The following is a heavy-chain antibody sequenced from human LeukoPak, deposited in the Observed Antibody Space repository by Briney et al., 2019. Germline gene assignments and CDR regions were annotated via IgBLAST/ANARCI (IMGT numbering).Heavy chain of an antibody. CDR1: GFTFSSYS. J-gene: IGHJ3*02. V-gene: IGHV3-21*01. CDR3: ARGWQYQVLYAGGDAFDI. Sequence: PGGSLTLFCAASGFTFSSYSMIWARQAPGEGLECVSSISSGSRYIYYADSVKGRFTISRDNAKNALYLQMNSRRAEDTAVYYCARGWQYQVLYAGGDAFDIWGQGTMVTVSS. D-gene: IGHD2-2*02. CDR2: ISSGSRYI.